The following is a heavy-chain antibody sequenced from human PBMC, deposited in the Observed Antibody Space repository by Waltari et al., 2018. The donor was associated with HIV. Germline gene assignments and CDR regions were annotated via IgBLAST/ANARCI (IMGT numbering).Heavy chain of an antibody. Sequence: QVQLVASGGGVVQPGRSLRLSCAASGFTFKNYGMHWVRQAPGKGLGWVAVIWYDGSNKYYADSLKGRFTISRDNSKNRLYLQMNSLRAEDTAVYYCARDRGGSSSLVLDSWGQGTLVTVSS. CDR1: GFTFKNYG. V-gene: IGHV3-33*01. D-gene: IGHD6-6*01. CDR2: IWYDGSNK. J-gene: IGHJ4*02. CDR3: ARDRGGSSSLVLDS.